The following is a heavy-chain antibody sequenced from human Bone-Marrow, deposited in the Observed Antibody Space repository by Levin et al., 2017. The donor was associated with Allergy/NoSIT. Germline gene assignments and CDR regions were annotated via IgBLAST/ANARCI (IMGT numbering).Heavy chain of an antibody. D-gene: IGHD3-22*01. CDR1: GFTFSSYA. CDR3: AKRGDSSGYY. CDR2: ISGSGGST. Sequence: LSLTCAASGFTFSSYAMSWVRQAPGKGLEWVSAISGSGGSTYYADSVKGRFTISRDNSKNTLYLQMNSLRSEDTAVYYCAKRGDSSGYYWGQGTLVTVSS. J-gene: IGHJ4*02. V-gene: IGHV3-23*01.